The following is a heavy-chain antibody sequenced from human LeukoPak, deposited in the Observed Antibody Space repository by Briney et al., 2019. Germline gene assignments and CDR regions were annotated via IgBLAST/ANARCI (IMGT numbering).Heavy chain of an antibody. V-gene: IGHV1-2*02. CDR2: INPNSGGT. CDR1: GSTFTGYY. Sequence: ASVKVSCTASGSTFTGYYMHWVRQAPGQGLEWMGWINPNSGGTNYAQTLQGRVTMTRDTSISTAYMELSRLRYDDTAVYYCARSVGATDYFDYWGQGTLVTVSS. J-gene: IGHJ4*02. CDR3: ARSVGATDYFDY. D-gene: IGHD1-26*01.